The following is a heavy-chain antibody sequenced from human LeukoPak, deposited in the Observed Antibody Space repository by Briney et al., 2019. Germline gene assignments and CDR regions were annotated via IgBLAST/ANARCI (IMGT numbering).Heavy chain of an antibody. D-gene: IGHD4-11*01. CDR1: GYRFTDYA. V-gene: IGHV1-18*01. CDR3: AREQYSASDY. J-gene: IGHJ4*02. Sequence: ASVKVSCKPSGYRFTDYAITWVRQAPGQGLEWMGWISSYNGNSKSAQKFQGRITLTSDTSTSTAYMELRSLRSDDTAVYFCAREQYSASDYWGQGTQVTVSS. CDR2: ISSYNGNS.